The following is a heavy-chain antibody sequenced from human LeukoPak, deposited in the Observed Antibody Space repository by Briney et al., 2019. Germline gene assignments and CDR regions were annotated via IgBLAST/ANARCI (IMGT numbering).Heavy chain of an antibody. Sequence: GGSLRLSCAASGFTFRSYEMNWVRQAPGKGLEWVSYISSSGSTIYYADSVKGRFTISRDNAKNSLYLQMNSLSAEDTAVYYCARGGSYFDISGYYFYWGQGTLVTVSS. CDR1: GFTFRSYE. J-gene: IGHJ4*02. D-gene: IGHD3-22*01. V-gene: IGHV3-48*03. CDR2: ISSSGSTI. CDR3: ARGGSYFDISGYYFY.